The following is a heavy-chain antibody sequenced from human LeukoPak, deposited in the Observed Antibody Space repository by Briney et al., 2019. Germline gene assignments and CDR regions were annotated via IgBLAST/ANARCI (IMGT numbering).Heavy chain of an antibody. V-gene: IGHV4-30-2*01. Sequence: SQTLSLTCAVSGGSISSGGYYWSWIRQPPGKGLEWIGEINHSGSTNYNPSLKSRVTISVDTSKNQFSLKLSSVTAADTAVYYCARCIVATVIDYWGQGTLVTVSS. CDR3: ARCIVATVIDY. CDR1: GGSISSGGYY. CDR2: INHSGST. D-gene: IGHD5-12*01. J-gene: IGHJ4*02.